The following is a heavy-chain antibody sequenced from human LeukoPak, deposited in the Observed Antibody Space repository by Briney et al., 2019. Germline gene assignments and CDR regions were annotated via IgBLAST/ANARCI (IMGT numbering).Heavy chain of an antibody. J-gene: IGHJ6*03. CDR2: ISWNSASI. CDR3: VKGHCSSSSCFPNYYYYMDV. V-gene: IGHV3-9*01. D-gene: IGHD2-15*01. CDR1: GFSLDNYS. Sequence: PGRSLRLSCAASGFSLDNYSLHWVRQAPGKGLEWVSGISWNSASIAYADSVKGRFTISRDNAKNLLFLQMTSLRAADTALYYCVKGHCSSSSCFPNYYYYMDVWGTGTTVTVSS.